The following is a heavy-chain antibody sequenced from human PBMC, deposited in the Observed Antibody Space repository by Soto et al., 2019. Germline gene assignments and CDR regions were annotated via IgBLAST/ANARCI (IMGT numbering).Heavy chain of an antibody. Sequence: SETLSLTCAVYGGSFSAYHWSWIRQSPGKGLEWIGEIDYTGSTNYKPSLRGRVTMSVDTSRNQFSLRLDSVTAADRAVYYCAGSMSDSSRHHWGFDFWGQGTVVTVSS. V-gene: IGHV4-34*01. D-gene: IGHD6-19*01. CDR2: IDYTGST. J-gene: IGHJ4*02. CDR1: GGSFSAYH. CDR3: AGSMSDSSRHHWGFDF.